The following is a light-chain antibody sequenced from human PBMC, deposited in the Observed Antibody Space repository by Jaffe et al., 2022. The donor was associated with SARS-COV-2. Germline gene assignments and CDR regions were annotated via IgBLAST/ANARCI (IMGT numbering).Light chain of an antibody. CDR2: AAS. V-gene: IGKV1-39*01. Sequence: DVQMTQSPSSLSASVGDRVTITCRASHSVLTYLNWYQQKPGKAPELLIYAASTLQSGVPSRFTGSGSGTDFALTITTLQPEDFATYYCQQSYSTPWTVGQGTRVEIK. J-gene: IGKJ1*01. CDR1: HSVLTY. CDR3: QQSYSTPWT.